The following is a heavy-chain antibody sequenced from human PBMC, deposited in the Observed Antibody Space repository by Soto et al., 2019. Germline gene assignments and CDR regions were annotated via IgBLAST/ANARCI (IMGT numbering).Heavy chain of an antibody. CDR1: GGSITSYY. CDR3: ATGRVYFGSEY. CDR2: IYYNGNI. D-gene: IGHD3-10*01. Sequence: QVQLQESGPGLVKPLETLSLTCTVPGGSITSYYWSWVRQPPGKGLEWIGYIYYNGNINYNPSLKSRLTRSLDTSKNQFPLRLSSVTAADTAFYYCATGRVYFGSEYWGQGTLVTVSA. J-gene: IGHJ4*02. V-gene: IGHV4-59*01.